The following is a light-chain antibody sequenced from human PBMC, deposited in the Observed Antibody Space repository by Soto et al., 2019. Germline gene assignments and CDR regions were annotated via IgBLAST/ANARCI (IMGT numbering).Light chain of an antibody. CDR2: WAS. J-gene: IGKJ3*01. CDR3: QQYSNVPFT. CDR1: QSILHSSTNKNY. Sequence: TVMTQSPDSLAVSLGERAAINCKSSQSILHSSTNKNYLAWYQHKPGQPPKLLIYWASTLESGVPDRISGSGSRTDFTLTISSLQAEDVAVYYCQQYSNVPFTFGPGTKVDIK. V-gene: IGKV4-1*01.